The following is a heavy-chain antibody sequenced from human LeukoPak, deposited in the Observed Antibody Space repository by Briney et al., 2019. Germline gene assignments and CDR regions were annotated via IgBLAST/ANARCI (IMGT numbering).Heavy chain of an antibody. Sequence: GGSLRLSCAASGFTFSTYNMNWVRQAPGKGLEWISYINADSSTIQYADSVRGRFTTSRDNAKNSLYLQMNSLRAEDTAVYYCARDDDYWGQGTLVTVSS. CDR1: GFTFSTYN. CDR2: INADSSTI. CDR3: ARDDDY. J-gene: IGHJ4*02. V-gene: IGHV3-48*04.